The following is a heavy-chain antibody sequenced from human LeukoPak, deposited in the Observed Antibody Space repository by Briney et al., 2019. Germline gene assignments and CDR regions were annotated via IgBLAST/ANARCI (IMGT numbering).Heavy chain of an antibody. D-gene: IGHD5-12*01. V-gene: IGHV1-8*03. CDR3: ARGRSTGYPYYFEY. CDR2: MNPNSGGT. CDR1: GYTFTSYD. J-gene: IGHJ4*02. Sequence: AASVKVSCKASGYTFTSYDINWVRQATGQGLEWMGWMNPNSGGTGYAQKFQGRITITRNTSISTAYMELSGLRSEDTAVYYCARGRSTGYPYYFEYWGQGTLVTVSS.